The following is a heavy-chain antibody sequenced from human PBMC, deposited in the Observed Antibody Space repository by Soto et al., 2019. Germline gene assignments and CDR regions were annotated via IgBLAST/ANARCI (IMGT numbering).Heavy chain of an antibody. D-gene: IGHD6-13*01. CDR3: AGRQQLVQSYYYYYYYMDV. V-gene: IGHV4-34*01. Sequence: SETLSLTCAVYGGSFSGYYWSWIRQPPGKGLEWIGEINHSGSTNYNPSLKSRVTISVDTSKNQFSLKLSSVTAADTVVYYCAGRQQLVQSYYYYYYYMDVWGKGTTVTVSS. CDR2: INHSGST. J-gene: IGHJ6*03. CDR1: GGSFSGYY.